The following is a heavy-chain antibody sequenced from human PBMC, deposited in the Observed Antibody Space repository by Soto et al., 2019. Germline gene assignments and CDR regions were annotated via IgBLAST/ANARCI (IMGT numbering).Heavy chain of an antibody. CDR3: ARIAVAGNFFYYYGMDV. V-gene: IGHV3-30-3*01. Sequence: GGSLRLSCAASGFTFSSYAMHWVRQAPGKGLEWVAVISYDGSNKYYADSVKGRFTISRDNSKNTLYLQMNSLRAEDTAVYYCARIAVAGNFFYYYGMDVWGQGTTVTVSS. J-gene: IGHJ6*02. CDR2: ISYDGSNK. CDR1: GFTFSSYA. D-gene: IGHD6-19*01.